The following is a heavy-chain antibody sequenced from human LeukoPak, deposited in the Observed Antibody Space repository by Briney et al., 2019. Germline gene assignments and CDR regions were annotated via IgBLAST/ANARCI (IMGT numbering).Heavy chain of an antibody. J-gene: IGHJ4*02. CDR2: IYHSGST. V-gene: IGHV4-30-2*01. CDR1: GGSISSGGYS. Sequence: SQTLSLTCAVSGGSISSGGYSWSWIRQPPGKGLEWIGYIYHSGSTYYNPSLKSRVTISVDRSKNQFSLKLSSVTAADTAVYYCARRPGGGGFDYWGQGTLVTVSS. CDR3: ARRPGGGGFDY. D-gene: IGHD3-16*01.